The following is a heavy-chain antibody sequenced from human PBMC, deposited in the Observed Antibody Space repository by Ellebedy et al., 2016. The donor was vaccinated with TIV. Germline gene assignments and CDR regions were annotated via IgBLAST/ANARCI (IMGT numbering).Heavy chain of an antibody. Sequence: ASVKVSCKASGYTFTNYGISWVRQAPGQGLEWMGWISAYNGNTNYAQKLQGRVTMTTDTSTSTAYMELRSLRSDDTAVYYCARDFYRYGDPIYYYGMDVWGQGTTVTVSS. V-gene: IGHV1-18*01. D-gene: IGHD4-17*01. CDR1: GYTFTNYG. CDR3: ARDFYRYGDPIYYYGMDV. J-gene: IGHJ6*02. CDR2: ISAYNGNT.